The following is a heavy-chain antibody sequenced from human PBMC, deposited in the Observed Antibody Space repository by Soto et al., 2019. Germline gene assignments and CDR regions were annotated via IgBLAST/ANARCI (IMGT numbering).Heavy chain of an antibody. J-gene: IGHJ4*02. Sequence: QVQLVQSGAEEKKPGASVKVSCKASGYTFTRYAMHWVRQAPGQSLEWMGYINAGNAKTESSQKFQGRVTITRDTSANTAYMELSSLRSEDTAVYYCARDMRYYDRAGYDYYFDYWGQGTLVTVSS. CDR1: GYTFTRYA. V-gene: IGHV1-3*05. D-gene: IGHD3-22*01. CDR3: ARDMRYYDRAGYDYYFDY. CDR2: INAGNAKT.